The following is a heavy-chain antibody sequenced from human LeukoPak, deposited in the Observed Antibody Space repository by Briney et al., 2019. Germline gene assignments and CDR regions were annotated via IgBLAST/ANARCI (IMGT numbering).Heavy chain of an antibody. CDR2: ISYDGSNK. D-gene: IGHD6-13*01. J-gene: IGHJ4*02. V-gene: IGHV3-30*18. CDR3: AKDAAAAGTFDY. Sequence: GGSLRLSCAASGFTFSSYGMHWVRQAPGKGLEWVAVISYDGSNKYYADSVKGRFTISRDNSKNTLYLQMNSLGAEDTAVYYCAKDAAAAGTFDYWGQGTLVTVSS. CDR1: GFTFSSYG.